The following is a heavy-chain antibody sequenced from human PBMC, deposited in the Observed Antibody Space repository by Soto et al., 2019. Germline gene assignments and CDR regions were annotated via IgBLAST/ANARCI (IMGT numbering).Heavy chain of an antibody. V-gene: IGHV3-23*01. CDR1: GFTFSSYA. CDR3: ARRIKDYYGMDV. Sequence: PGGSLRLSCAASGFTFSSYAMSWVRQAPGKGLEWVSAISGSGGSTYYADSVKGRFSISRDNAKNTLYLQMNSLRAEDTAVYYCARRIKDYYGMDVWGQGTTVTVSS. J-gene: IGHJ6*02. CDR2: ISGSGGST.